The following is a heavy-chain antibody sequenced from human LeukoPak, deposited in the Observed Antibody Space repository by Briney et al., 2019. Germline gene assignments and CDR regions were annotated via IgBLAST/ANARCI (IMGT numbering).Heavy chain of an antibody. D-gene: IGHD3-10*01. V-gene: IGHV4-59*01. J-gene: IGHJ4*02. Sequence: SETLTLTCTVSADSISRYYWSWVRQPPGKGPEWIGYIYHSGSTNYNPSLKSRVTISVDTSKSQFSLNLSSVTAADTAVYYCAREGTPDYWGQGTLVTVSS. CDR3: AREGTPDY. CDR1: ADSISRYY. CDR2: IYHSGST.